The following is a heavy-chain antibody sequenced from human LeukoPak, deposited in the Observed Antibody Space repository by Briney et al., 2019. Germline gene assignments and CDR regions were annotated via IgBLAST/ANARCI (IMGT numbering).Heavy chain of an antibody. CDR1: GFIFNNYA. J-gene: IGHJ4*02. CDR3: AKARIPAGNHFDY. CDR2: ISGSGGST. V-gene: IGHV3-23*01. Sequence: GGSLRLSCAASGFIFNNYAMTWVRQAPGKGLEWVSVISGSGGSTYYVDSVKGRFTISRDNSKNTLYLQLKSLRAEDTAVYYCAKARIPAGNHFDYWGQGTLVTVST. D-gene: IGHD1-14*01.